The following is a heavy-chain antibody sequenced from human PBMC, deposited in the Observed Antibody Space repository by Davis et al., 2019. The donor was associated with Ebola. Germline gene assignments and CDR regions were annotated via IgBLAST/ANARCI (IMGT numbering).Heavy chain of an antibody. Sequence: GESLKISCAASGFSFSTYGMHWVRQAPGKGLEWVAVISYDGNYKNYVDSVKGRFTISRDNSDNTLFLQMNSLRAEDTAVYYCARGWNYYMDVWGKGTTVTVSS. V-gene: IGHV3-30*03. D-gene: IGHD6-19*01. CDR3: ARGWNYYMDV. CDR2: ISYDGNYK. CDR1: GFSFSTYG. J-gene: IGHJ6*03.